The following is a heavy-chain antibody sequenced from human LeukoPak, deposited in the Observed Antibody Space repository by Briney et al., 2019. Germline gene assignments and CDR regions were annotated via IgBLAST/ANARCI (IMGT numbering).Heavy chain of an antibody. V-gene: IGHV3-33*01. CDR1: GFIYSHYG. D-gene: IGHD4-11*01. Sequence: GGPLRLSCAASGFIYSHYGMHWVRQAPGKGLEWVAVIWSDGSNRFYAGSVKGRFTISRDNSQNTLFLQMNSLRAEDTAMYYCARDAQRGFDYSNSLEYWGHGTLVTVSA. J-gene: IGHJ4*01. CDR3: ARDAQRGFDYSNSLEY. CDR2: IWSDGSNR.